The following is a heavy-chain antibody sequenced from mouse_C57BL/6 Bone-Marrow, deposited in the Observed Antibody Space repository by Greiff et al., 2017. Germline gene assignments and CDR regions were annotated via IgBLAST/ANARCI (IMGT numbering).Heavy chain of an antibody. Sequence: VQLQQSGPELVKPGASVNIPCKASGYTFTDYNMDWVKQSHGKSLEWTGDINPNNGGTIYNQKFKGKATLTVDKSSSRAYMELRSLTSEDTAVYYCARRGLRPWFAYWGQGTLVTGSA. J-gene: IGHJ3*01. CDR2: INPNNGGT. CDR1: GYTFTDYN. CDR3: ARRGLRPWFAY. D-gene: IGHD2-4*01. V-gene: IGHV1-18*01.